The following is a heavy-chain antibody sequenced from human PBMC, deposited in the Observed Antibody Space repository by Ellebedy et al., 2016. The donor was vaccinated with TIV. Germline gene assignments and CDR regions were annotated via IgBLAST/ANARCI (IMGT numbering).Heavy chain of an antibody. CDR2: INQHGSER. CDR1: GFTFSSYW. CDR3: ARGFQTDY. Sequence: GGSLRLSXEASGFTFSSYWMHWVRQAPGKGLEWVANINQHGSERYYVDSVRGRFTISRDDAKNSLYLQMNSLRAEDTAVYYCARGFQTDYWGHGTLVTVSS. V-gene: IGHV3-7*01. J-gene: IGHJ4*01.